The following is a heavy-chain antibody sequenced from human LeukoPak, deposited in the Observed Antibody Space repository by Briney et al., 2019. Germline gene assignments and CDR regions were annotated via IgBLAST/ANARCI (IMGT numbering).Heavy chain of an antibody. V-gene: IGHV3-48*01. D-gene: IGHD6-19*01. CDR2: ISSSSSTI. CDR1: GFTFSSYS. J-gene: IGHJ4*02. CDR3: ARSPPHSSGWYYFDY. Sequence: GGSLRLSCAASGFTFSSYSMNWARQAPGKGLEWVSYISSSSSTIYYADSVKGRFTISRGNAKNSLYLQMNSLRAEDTAVYYCARSPPHSSGWYYFDYWGQGTLVTVSS.